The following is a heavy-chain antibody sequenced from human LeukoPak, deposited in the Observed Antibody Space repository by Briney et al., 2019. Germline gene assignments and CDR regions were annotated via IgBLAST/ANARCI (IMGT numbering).Heavy chain of an antibody. V-gene: IGHV1-3*01. CDR2: INPGNGNT. CDR1: KYTLTDHD. Sequence: ASVKVSCKASKYTLTDHDIHWVRQAPGQRLEWMGWINPGNGNTKYSQKFQGRVTITRDTSASIAYMELRSLRSDDTAVYYCARSATLIPRDYWGQGTLVTVSS. CDR3: ARSATLIPRDY. J-gene: IGHJ4*02. D-gene: IGHD3-22*01.